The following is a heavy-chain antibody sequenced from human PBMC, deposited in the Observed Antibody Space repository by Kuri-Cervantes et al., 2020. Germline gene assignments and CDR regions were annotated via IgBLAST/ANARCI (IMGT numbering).Heavy chain of an antibody. D-gene: IGHD2-15*01. CDR2: ISSSGSTI. CDR3: ARDLPRGGGGPWFDP. J-gene: IGHJ5*02. Sequence: GESLKISCAASGFTFSDYYMSWIRQAPGKGLEWVSYISSSGSTIYYADSVEGRFTISRDNAKNSLYLQMNSLRAEDTAVYYCARDLPRGGGGPWFDPWGQGTLVTVSS. CDR1: GFTFSDYY. V-gene: IGHV3-11*01.